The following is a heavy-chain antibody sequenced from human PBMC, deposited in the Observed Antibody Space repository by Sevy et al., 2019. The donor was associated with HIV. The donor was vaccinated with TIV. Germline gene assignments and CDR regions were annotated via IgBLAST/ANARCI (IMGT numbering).Heavy chain of an antibody. D-gene: IGHD3-3*01. CDR3: TTSFGVIAGDDFDY. CDR2: INQDGGAK. Sequence: GGSLRLSCAASGFTLITTWMTWVRQAPGKGLEWVANINQDGGAKYYVDSVKGRFTISRDNTKNSLYLQMRGLRVEDTAVYYCTTSFGVIAGDDFDYWGQGTLVTVSS. J-gene: IGHJ4*01. V-gene: IGHV3-7*01. CDR1: GFTLITTW.